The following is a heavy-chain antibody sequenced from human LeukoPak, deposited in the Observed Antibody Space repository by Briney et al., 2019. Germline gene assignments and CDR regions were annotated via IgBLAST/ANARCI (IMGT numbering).Heavy chain of an antibody. J-gene: IGHJ6*02. CDR3: ARESGGGQWLLDYYYGMDV. D-gene: IGHD6-19*01. CDR1: GYTFTSYY. Sequence: ASVKVPCKASGYTFTSYYMHWVRQAPGQGLEWMGIINPSGGSTSYAQKFQGRVTMTRDTSTSTVYMELSSLRSEDTAVYYCARESGGGQWLLDYYYGMDVWGQGTTVTVSS. CDR2: INPSGGST. V-gene: IGHV1-46*01.